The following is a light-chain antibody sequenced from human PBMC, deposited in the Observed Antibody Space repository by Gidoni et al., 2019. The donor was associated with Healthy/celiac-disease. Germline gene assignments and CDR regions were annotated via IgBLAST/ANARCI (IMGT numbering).Light chain of an antibody. CDR1: SSNIGSNY. J-gene: IGLJ2*01. V-gene: IGLV1-47*01. CDR2: RNN. Sequence: QSVLTQPPSASGTPGQRVTISCSGSSSNIGSNYVYWYQQLPVTAPKLLIYRNNPRPSGVPDRFSGSKSGTSASLAISGLRSEDEADYYCAAWDDSLSGPVFGGGTKLTV. CDR3: AAWDDSLSGPV.